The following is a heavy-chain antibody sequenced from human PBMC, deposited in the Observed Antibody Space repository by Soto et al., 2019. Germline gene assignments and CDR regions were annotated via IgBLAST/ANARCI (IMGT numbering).Heavy chain of an antibody. D-gene: IGHD4-17*01. CDR1: GGSISSYY. J-gene: IGHJ6*03. CDR3: ARPSIHGDSPRYYYYMDV. Sequence: SETLSLTCTVSGGSISSYYWSWIRQPPGKGLEWIGSIYYSGTTNYNPSLKSRVTITVDTSKNQFSLKLSSVTAADTAVYFCARPSIHGDSPRYYYYMDVWGKGTTVTVSS. V-gene: IGHV4-59*08. CDR2: IYYSGTT.